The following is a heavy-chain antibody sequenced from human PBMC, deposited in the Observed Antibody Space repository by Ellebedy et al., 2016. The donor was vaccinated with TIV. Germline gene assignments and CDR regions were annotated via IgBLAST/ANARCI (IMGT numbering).Heavy chain of an antibody. Sequence: GGSLRLXCSASGFTFSSYAMHWVRQAPGKGLEWVSYISSSSSTIYYADSVKGRFTISRDNAKNSLYLQMNSLRDEDTAVYSCARDLCSGWYCDIQHWFDPWGQGTLVTVSS. CDR3: ARDLCSGWYCDIQHWFDP. J-gene: IGHJ5*02. V-gene: IGHV3-48*02. D-gene: IGHD6-19*01. CDR2: ISSSSSTI. CDR1: GFTFSSYA.